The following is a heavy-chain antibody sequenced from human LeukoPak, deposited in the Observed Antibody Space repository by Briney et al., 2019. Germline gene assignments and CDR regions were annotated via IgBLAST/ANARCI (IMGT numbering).Heavy chain of an antibody. Sequence: PGGSLRLSCAVSGFSFTNFWMSWVRQAPGRGLEWVANIHPEGNEKYHVESVKGRFTISRDNTKNLLFLQMNGLRVEDTAVYYCARGDAFSGDNWGQGTLVTVSS. CDR3: ARGDAFSGDN. CDR2: IHPEGNEK. J-gene: IGHJ4*02. V-gene: IGHV3-7*04. CDR1: GFSFTNFW.